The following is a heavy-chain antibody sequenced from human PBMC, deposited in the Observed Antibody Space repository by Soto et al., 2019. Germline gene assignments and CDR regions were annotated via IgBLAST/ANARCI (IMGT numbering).Heavy chain of an antibody. D-gene: IGHD2-2*01. CDR1: GGTFSSYT. V-gene: IGHV1-69*02. CDR3: AIPLAHSTDGHF. J-gene: IGHJ4*02. Sequence: QVQLVQSGAEVKKPGYSEKVSCQASGGTFSSYTISWVRQAPGQGLEWMGGVTPMFDITNYSQNFQGGVTITADKSTGTAYMELSSLRSKETAVYYCAIPLAHSTDGHFWGQGTLITVSS. CDR2: VTPMFDIT.